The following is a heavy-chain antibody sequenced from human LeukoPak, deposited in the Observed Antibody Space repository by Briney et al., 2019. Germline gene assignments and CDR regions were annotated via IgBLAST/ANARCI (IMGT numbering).Heavy chain of an antibody. J-gene: IGHJ4*02. CDR2: ISAYNGNT. V-gene: IGHV1-18*01. D-gene: IGHD6-13*01. CDR1: GYTFTSYG. CDR3: ARDRRPYSSRWYLIFDY. Sequence: ASVKVSCKASGYTFTSYGISWVRQAPGQGLEWMGWISAYNGNTNYAQKLQGRVTMTTDTSTSTAYMELRSLRSDDTAVYYCARDRRPYSSRWYLIFDYWGQGTLVTVSS.